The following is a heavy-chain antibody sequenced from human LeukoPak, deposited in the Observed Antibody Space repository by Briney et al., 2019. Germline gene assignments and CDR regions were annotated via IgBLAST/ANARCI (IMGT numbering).Heavy chain of an antibody. D-gene: IGHD6-13*01. V-gene: IGHV3-21*01. J-gene: IGHJ3*02. CDR1: GFALSSYS. CDR2: FSSSSSHI. CDR3: ARGVAAARYDAFDI. Sequence: PGGSLRLSCAASGFALSSYSTNWVRQAPGKGLEWVSPFSSSSSHIYYADSVKGRFTISRDNAKNSLYLQMSSLRAEDTAVYYCARGVAAARYDAFDIWGQGTMVTVSS.